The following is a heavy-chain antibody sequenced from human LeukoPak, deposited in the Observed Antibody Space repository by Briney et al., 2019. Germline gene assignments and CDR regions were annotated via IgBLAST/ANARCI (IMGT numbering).Heavy chain of an antibody. CDR1: GGSISSYY. V-gene: IGHV4-59*01. Sequence: KPSETLSLTCTVSGGSISSYYWSWIRQPPGKGLEWIGYIYNTGSTVYNPSLRSRVTISEDTSKNQFSLQLNSVTAADTAVYYCARAGEVRDGYKGTFGSWGQGTLVTVSS. CDR2: IYNTGST. J-gene: IGHJ4*02. D-gene: IGHD5-24*01. CDR3: ARAGEVRDGYKGTFGS.